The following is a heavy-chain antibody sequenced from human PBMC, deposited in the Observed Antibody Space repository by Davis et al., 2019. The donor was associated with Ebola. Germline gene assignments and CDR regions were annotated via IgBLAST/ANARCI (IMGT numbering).Heavy chain of an antibody. CDR2: INAGNGDT. Sequence: ASVKVSCKASGYIFTSYAMHWVRQAPGQRLEWVGWINAGNGDTKYSQKFQGRVTITRDMSTSTSYLDLSNLRSEDTAVYYCAASAGTVGKFDYWGQGTLVTVSS. D-gene: IGHD1-14*01. J-gene: IGHJ4*01. V-gene: IGHV1-3*01. CDR3: AASAGTVGKFDY. CDR1: GYIFTSYA.